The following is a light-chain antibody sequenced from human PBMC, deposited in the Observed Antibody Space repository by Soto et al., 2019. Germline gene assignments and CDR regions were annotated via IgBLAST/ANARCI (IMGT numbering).Light chain of an antibody. Sequence: DIQMTQSPSSLSASVGDRVTITCRASQRITTFLNWYQQKPGKAPKVLIHAASTLESGVPSRFSGSGSGTDFTLTISSLQPVDFATYYCQQSYSTLMYTFGQGTKLEIK. CDR3: QQSYSTLMYT. CDR2: AAS. V-gene: IGKV1-39*01. CDR1: QRITTF. J-gene: IGKJ2*01.